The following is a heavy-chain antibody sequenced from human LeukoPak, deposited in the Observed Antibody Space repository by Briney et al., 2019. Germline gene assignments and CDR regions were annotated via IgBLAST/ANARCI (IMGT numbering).Heavy chain of an antibody. Sequence: SGPTLVKPTQTLTLTCTYSGFSLSTSGVGVGWIRQPPGKALEWLALIYWNDDKRYSPSLKSRLTITKDTSKNQVVLTMTNMDPVDTATYYCAHTDGYYDFWSGYLPFDYWGQGTLVTVSS. J-gene: IGHJ4*02. CDR1: GFSLSTSGVG. CDR3: AHTDGYYDFWSGYLPFDY. V-gene: IGHV2-5*01. D-gene: IGHD3-3*01. CDR2: IYWNDDK.